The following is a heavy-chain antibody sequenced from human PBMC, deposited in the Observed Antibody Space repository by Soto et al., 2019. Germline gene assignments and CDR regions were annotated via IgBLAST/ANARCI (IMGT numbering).Heavy chain of an antibody. J-gene: IGHJ6*02. CDR1: GFTFSSYS. CDR3: ARDDYYDSSGPPANMDV. D-gene: IGHD3-22*01. CDR2: ISSSSSTI. V-gene: IGHV3-48*02. Sequence: GGSLRLSCAASGFTFSSYSMNWVRQAPGKGLEWVSYISSSSSTIYYADSVKGRFTISRDNAKNSLYLQMNSLRDEDTAVYYCARDDYYDSSGPPANMDVWGQGTTVTVSS.